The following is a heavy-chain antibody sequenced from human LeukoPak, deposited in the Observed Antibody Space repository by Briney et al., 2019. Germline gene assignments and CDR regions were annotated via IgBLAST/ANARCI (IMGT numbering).Heavy chain of an antibody. Sequence: PGGSLRLSCAASGFTFSSYAMSWVRQAPGKGLEWVSAISGTGGSTYYADSVKGRFTISRDNSRNTLYLQMNSLRAEDTAVHYCAKVTGDYGAFDIWGQGTMVTVSS. CDR1: GFTFSSYA. CDR3: AKVTGDYGAFDI. V-gene: IGHV3-23*01. J-gene: IGHJ3*02. CDR2: ISGTGGST. D-gene: IGHD4-17*01.